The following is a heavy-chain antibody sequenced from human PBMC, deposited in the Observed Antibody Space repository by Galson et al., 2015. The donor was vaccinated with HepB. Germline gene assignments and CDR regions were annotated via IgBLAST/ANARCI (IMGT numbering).Heavy chain of an antibody. CDR1: GYTFTGYY. Sequence: SVKVSCKASGYTFTGYYMHWVRQAPGQGLEWMGWINPNSGGTNYAQKFQGWVTMTRDTSISTAYMELSRLRSDDTAVYYCARAANYYDSSDAFDIWGQGTMVTVSS. V-gene: IGHV1-2*04. CDR2: INPNSGGT. D-gene: IGHD3-22*01. CDR3: ARAANYYDSSDAFDI. J-gene: IGHJ3*02.